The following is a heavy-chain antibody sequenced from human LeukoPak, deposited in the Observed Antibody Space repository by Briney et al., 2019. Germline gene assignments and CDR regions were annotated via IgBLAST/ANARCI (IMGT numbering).Heavy chain of an antibody. V-gene: IGHV3-23*01. CDR2: VISDGTT. Sequence: GGSLRLSCAASAFTFSLYDMSWVRQAPGKGLEWVSIVISDGTTYYADSVKGRFTISRDNSKNTVYLQMNSLRAEDTAVYYCARSRVHDYWGQGTLVTVSS. J-gene: IGHJ4*02. CDR3: ARSRVHDY. CDR1: AFTFSLYD. D-gene: IGHD1-1*01.